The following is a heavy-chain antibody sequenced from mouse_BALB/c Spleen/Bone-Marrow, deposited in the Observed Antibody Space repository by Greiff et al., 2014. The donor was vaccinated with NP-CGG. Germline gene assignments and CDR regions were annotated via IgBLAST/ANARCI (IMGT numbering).Heavy chain of an antibody. D-gene: IGHD2-4*01. CDR2: IYPGDGDT. J-gene: IGHJ3*01. V-gene: IGHV1-87*01. Sequence: QVQLQQSGAELARPGASVKLSCKASGYTFTSYWMQWVKQRPGQGLEWIGAIYPGDGDTRYTQKFKGKATLTADKSSSTAYMQPSSLASEDSAVYYCARGDYDYDDWFAYWGQGTLVTVSA. CDR1: GYTFTSYW. CDR3: ARGDYDYDDWFAY.